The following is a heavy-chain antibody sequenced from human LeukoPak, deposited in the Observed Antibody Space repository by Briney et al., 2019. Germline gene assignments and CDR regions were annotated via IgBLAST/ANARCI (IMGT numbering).Heavy chain of an antibody. V-gene: IGHV1-2*02. Sequence: ASVKVSCKASGYTFTGYYMHWVRQAPGQGLEWMGWINPNSGGTNYAQKFQGRVTMTRDTSISTAYMELSRLRSDDTAVYYCARDRWGWGTRWNYWGQGTLVTVSS. J-gene: IGHJ4*02. CDR3: ARDRWGWGTRWNY. CDR2: INPNSGGT. D-gene: IGHD3-16*01. CDR1: GYTFTGYY.